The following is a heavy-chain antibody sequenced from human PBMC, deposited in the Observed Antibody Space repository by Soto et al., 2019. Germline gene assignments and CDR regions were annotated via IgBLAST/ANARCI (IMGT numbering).Heavy chain of an antibody. CDR3: ARRWGTSFDF. D-gene: IGHD7-27*01. V-gene: IGHV4-61*08. CDR1: GGSISSGDYY. Sequence: SETLSLTCTVSGGSISSGDYYWSWIRQPPGKGLEWIGYIYYSGSTNYNPSLKSRVTISVDTSKNQFSLKVSSVTAADTAVYYCARRWGTSFDFWGQGTLVTVSS. J-gene: IGHJ4*02. CDR2: IYYSGST.